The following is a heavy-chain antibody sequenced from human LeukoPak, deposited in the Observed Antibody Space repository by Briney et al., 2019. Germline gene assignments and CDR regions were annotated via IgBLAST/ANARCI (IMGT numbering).Heavy chain of an antibody. CDR2: INHSGRT. CDR3: ARGGITVIKIDY. D-gene: IGHD4-17*01. J-gene: IGHJ4*02. CDR1: GGSFSGYY. V-gene: IGHV4-34*01. Sequence: PSETLSLTCAVYGGSFSGYYWSWIRQPPGKGLEWIGEINHSGRTDYNPSLKSRVTISGDTSKNQFSLKLSSVTAADTAVYYCARGGITVIKIDYWGQGTLVTVSS.